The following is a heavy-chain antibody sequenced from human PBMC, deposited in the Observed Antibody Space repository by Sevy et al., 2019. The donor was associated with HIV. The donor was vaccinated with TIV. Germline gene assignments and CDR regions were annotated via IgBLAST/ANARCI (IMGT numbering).Heavy chain of an antibody. V-gene: IGHV4-39*01. J-gene: IGHJ3*02. CDR3: ARQPILITDERGDYDAFDI. Sequence: SETLSLTCTVSGGSISSSSYYWGWIRQPPGKGLEWIGSIYYSGSTYYNPSLKSRVTISVDPSKNQFSLKLSSVTAADTAVYYCARQPILITDERGDYDAFDIWGQGTMVTVSS. CDR2: IYYSGST. D-gene: IGHD4-17*01. CDR1: GGSISSSSYY.